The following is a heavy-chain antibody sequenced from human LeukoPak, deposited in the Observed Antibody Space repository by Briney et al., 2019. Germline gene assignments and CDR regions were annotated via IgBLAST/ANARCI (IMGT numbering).Heavy chain of an antibody. J-gene: IGHJ6*03. V-gene: IGHV3-21*04. CDR1: GFTFSNYN. Sequence: TGGSLRLSCAASGFTFSNYNMNWVRQTPGKGLEWVSSITRDSIYTFYADSVKGRFTISRDNSKNTLYLQMNSLRAEDTAVYYCAKGKFNYYYYYMDVWGKGTTVTVSS. CDR2: ITRDSIYT. CDR3: AKGKFNYYYYYMDV.